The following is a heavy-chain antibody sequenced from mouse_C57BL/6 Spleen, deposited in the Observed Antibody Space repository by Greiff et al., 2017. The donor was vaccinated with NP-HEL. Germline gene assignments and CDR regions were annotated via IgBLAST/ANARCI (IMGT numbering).Heavy chain of an antibody. J-gene: IGHJ3*01. CDR3: ARIITTVGPSWFAY. V-gene: IGHV1-85*01. Sequence: VQLQQSGPELVKPGASVKLSCKASGYTFTSYDINWVKQRPGQGLEWIGWIYPRDGSTKYNEKFKGKATLTVDTSSSTAYMELHSLTSEDSAVYVCARIITTVGPSWFAYWGQGTLVTVSA. D-gene: IGHD1-1*01. CDR2: IYPRDGST. CDR1: GYTFTSYD.